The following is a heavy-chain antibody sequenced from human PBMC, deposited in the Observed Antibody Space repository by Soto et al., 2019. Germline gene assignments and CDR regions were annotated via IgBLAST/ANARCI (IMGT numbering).Heavy chain of an antibody. J-gene: IGHJ4*02. CDR1: GFTVSSNY. CDR3: VREKVTMIVGFYYFDY. V-gene: IGHV3-66*01. D-gene: IGHD3-22*01. Sequence: EMQLVESGGGLVQPGGSLRLSCAASGFTVSSNYMSWVRQAPGKGLEWVSVIYAGGSTHYADSVEGRFTISRDNSNNTLYLKMNSLRAEDTAVYYCVREKVTMIVGFYYFDYWGQGTRVTVSS. CDR2: IYAGGST.